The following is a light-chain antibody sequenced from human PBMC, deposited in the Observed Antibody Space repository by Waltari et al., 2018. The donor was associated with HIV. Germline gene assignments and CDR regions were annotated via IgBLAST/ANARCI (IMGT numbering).Light chain of an antibody. Sequence: QSVLTQPPSVSGAPGQRVTISCSGNSSNIGAGFDVHWYQHLPGTAPKLLIYATTNRPSGVPDRFSGSKSGASVSLAITGLQAEDEADYYCQSYDNSLTSYVFATGTRVTVL. CDR1: SSNIGAGFD. V-gene: IGLV1-40*03. CDR2: ATT. J-gene: IGLJ1*01. CDR3: QSYDNSLTSYV.